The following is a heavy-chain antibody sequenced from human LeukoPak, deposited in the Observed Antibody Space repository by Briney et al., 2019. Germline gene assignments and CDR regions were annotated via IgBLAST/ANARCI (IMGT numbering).Heavy chain of an antibody. V-gene: IGHV4-39*07. Sequence: SSETLSLTCTVSGGSISSSSYYWGWIRQPPGKGLEWIGSIYYSGSTYYNPSLKSRVTISVDTSKNQFSLKLSSVTAADTAVYYCARVRGIHSSSWHLLDYWGQGTLVTVSS. D-gene: IGHD6-13*01. J-gene: IGHJ4*02. CDR3: ARVRGIHSSSWHLLDY. CDR1: GGSISSSSYY. CDR2: IYYSGST.